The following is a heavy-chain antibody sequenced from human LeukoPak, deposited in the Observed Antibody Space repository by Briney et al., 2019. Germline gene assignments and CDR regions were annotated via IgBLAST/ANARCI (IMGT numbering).Heavy chain of an antibody. CDR2: INHSGST. J-gene: IGHJ4*02. CDR3: ARLTLWFGAPD. CDR1: RGSFRGYY. V-gene: IGHV4-34*01. Sequence: LETLSPTCAVSRGSFRGYYWSWIRQPPGKGLGWIGEINHSGSTNYTPSLKSLVTISVDTSKNQFSLKLSSATAADTAVYYCARLTLWFGAPDWGQGTLVTVSS. D-gene: IGHD3-10*01.